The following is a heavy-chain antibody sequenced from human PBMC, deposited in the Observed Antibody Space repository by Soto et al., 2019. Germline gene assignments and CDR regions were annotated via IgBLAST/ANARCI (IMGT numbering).Heavy chain of an antibody. J-gene: IGHJ6*03. CDR2: ISAYNGNT. V-gene: IGHV1-18*01. CDR1: GYTFTSYG. D-gene: IGHD3-3*01. Sequence: ASVKVSCKASGYTFTSYGISWVRQAPGQGLEWMGWISAYNGNTNYAQKLQGRVTMTTDTSTSTAYMELRSLRSDDTAVYYCARIKLGDDFWSGYFPRYYYYYYMDVWSKGTTVTVSS. CDR3: ARIKLGDDFWSGYFPRYYYYYYMDV.